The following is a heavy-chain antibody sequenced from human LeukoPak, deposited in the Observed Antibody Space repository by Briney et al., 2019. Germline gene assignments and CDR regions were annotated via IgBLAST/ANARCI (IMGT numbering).Heavy chain of an antibody. CDR1: GFTFSSYW. J-gene: IGHJ4*02. CDR2: ISGSGGST. V-gene: IGHV3-23*01. Sequence: GGSLRLSCAASGFTFSSYWMHWVRQAPGKGLVWVSAISGSGGSTYYADSVKGRFTISRDNSKNTLYLQMNSLRAEDTAVYYCAKDVGWFGELLDYFDYWGQGTLVTVSS. D-gene: IGHD3-10*01. CDR3: AKDVGWFGELLDYFDY.